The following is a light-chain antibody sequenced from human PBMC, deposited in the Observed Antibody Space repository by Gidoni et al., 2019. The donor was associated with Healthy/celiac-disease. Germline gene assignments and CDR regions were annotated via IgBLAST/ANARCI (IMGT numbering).Light chain of an antibody. J-gene: IGKJ3*01. CDR3: QQPLFT. CDR1: QSVSSD. CDR2: DAS. Sequence: EIVLTQSPATLSLSPGERATLSCRASQSVSSDLAWYQQKPGQAPRLLIYDASHRATGIPARFSGSGSGTDFTLTISSLEPEDFAVYYCQQPLFTFGPGTKVDIK. V-gene: IGKV3-11*01.